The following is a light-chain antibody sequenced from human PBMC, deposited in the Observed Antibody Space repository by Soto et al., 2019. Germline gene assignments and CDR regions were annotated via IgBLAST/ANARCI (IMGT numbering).Light chain of an antibody. V-gene: IGKV1-8*01. CDR1: QGISSY. CDR3: QQYYSYPPT. Sequence: AIRMTQSPSAFSASTGDRVTLTCRASQGISSYLAWYQPKPGKAPKLLIYAASTLQSGVPSRFSGSGSGTDFTLTISCLQSEDFATDYCQQYYSYPPTFGQGTKVDIK. CDR2: AAS. J-gene: IGKJ1*01.